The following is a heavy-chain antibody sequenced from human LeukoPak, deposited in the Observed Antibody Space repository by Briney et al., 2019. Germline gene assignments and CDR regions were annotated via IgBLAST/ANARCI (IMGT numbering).Heavy chain of an antibody. D-gene: IGHD3-10*01. V-gene: IGHV4-61*08. Sequence: SQTLSLTCTVSGGSISSGDYYWSWIRQPPGKGLEWIGYVYYSGSNKYNPSLKSRVTILVDTSKNQVSLKLSSVTAADTAVYYCARGLPDTYVLLWFGELSAVGFDYWGQGTLVTVSS. CDR3: ARGLPDTYVLLWFGELSAVGFDY. J-gene: IGHJ4*02. CDR2: VYYSGSN. CDR1: GGSISSGDYY.